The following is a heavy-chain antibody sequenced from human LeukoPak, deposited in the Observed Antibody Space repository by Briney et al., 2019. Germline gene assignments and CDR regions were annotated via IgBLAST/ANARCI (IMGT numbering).Heavy chain of an antibody. D-gene: IGHD3-9*01. CDR2: INHRGST. CDR3: KKRTEYDILTGYYNERYFDY. Sequence: SETMSLTCAGYGGSFRGYYWNWIRQPPGKGLEWIGEINHRGSTNYNPSLKSRVTISVDTSKNDFSLKLSSVTAADTAVFFCKKRTEYDILTGYYNERYFDYWGQGTLVTVSS. V-gene: IGHV4-34*01. CDR1: GGSFRGYY. J-gene: IGHJ4*02.